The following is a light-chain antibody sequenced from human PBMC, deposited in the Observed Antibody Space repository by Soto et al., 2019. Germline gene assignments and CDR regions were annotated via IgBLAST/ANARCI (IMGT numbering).Light chain of an antibody. CDR1: QSVSSSY. CDR3: QQYGSSSPWT. CDR2: GAS. J-gene: IGKJ1*01. Sequence: EIVLTQSPGTLSLSPGERATLSCRASQSVSSSYLAWYQQKPGQAPRLLIYGASSRATGIPDRFSGSGSGTDFTLTISRLEPEDFAVYYCQQYGSSSPWTLGPGTKVDIK. V-gene: IGKV3-20*01.